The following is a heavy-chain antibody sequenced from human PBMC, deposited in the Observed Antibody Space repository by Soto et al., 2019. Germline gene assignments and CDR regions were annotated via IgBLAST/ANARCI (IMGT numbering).Heavy chain of an antibody. D-gene: IGHD6-6*01. Sequence: SETLSLTCTVSGGSISSDYWSWVRQPPGKGLEWIGYIYFSGSTNYNPSLESRVTISLGASKTQFSLKLRSLTTADTAVYYCARVGGVAARTFAYWGQGTLVTVSS. J-gene: IGHJ4*02. CDR1: GGSISSDY. V-gene: IGHV4-59*01. CDR3: ARVGGVAARTFAY. CDR2: IYFSGST.